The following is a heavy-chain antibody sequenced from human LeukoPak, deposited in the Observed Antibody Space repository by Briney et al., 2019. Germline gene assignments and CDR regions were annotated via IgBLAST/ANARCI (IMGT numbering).Heavy chain of an antibody. D-gene: IGHD6-19*01. Sequence: SVKVSCKASGGTFSSYAISWVRQAPGQGLEWMGGIIPIFGTANYAQKFQGRVTITTDESTSKAYMELSSLRSEDTAVYYCASPYSSGWYAEHEPFDYWGQGTLVTVSS. CDR3: ASPYSSGWYAEHEPFDY. CDR2: IIPIFGTA. J-gene: IGHJ4*02. CDR1: GGTFSSYA. V-gene: IGHV1-69*05.